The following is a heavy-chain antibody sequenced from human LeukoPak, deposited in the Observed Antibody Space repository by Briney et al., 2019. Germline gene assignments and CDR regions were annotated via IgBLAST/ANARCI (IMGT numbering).Heavy chain of an antibody. CDR2: IDWDDDK. J-gene: IGHJ6*03. V-gene: IGHV2-70*11. CDR1: GFSLSTSGMC. Sequence: SGPALVKPTQTLTLTCTFSGFSLSTSGMCASWIRQPPGKALEWLARIDWDDDKYYSTSLKTRLTISKDTSKNQVVLTMSNLDPVDTATYYCARTAGGNSYYYYMDVWGKGTTVTVSS. D-gene: IGHD4-23*01. CDR3: ARTAGGNSYYYYMDV.